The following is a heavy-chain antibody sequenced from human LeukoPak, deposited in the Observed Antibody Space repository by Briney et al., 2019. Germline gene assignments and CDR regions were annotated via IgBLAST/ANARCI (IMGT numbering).Heavy chain of an antibody. V-gene: IGHV4-4*07. CDR1: GGSISSYY. CDR2: IYTSGST. CDR3: ARDPYDILTGLHDAFDI. Sequence: SETLSLACTVSGGSISSYYWSWIRQPAGKGLGWIGRIYTSGSTNYNPSLKSRVTMSVDTSKNQFSLKLSSVTAADTAVYYCARDPYDILTGLHDAFDIWGQGTMVAVSS. D-gene: IGHD3-9*01. J-gene: IGHJ3*02.